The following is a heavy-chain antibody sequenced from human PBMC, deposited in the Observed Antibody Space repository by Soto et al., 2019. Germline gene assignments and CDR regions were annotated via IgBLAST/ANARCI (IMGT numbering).Heavy chain of an antibody. CDR1: GFTFSSYS. CDR2: ISSSSSYI. CDR3: AREIVTTIRNFDY. D-gene: IGHD5-12*01. Sequence: GGSLRLSCAASGFTFSSYSMNWVRQAPGKGLEWVSSISSSSSYIYYTDSVKGRFTISRDNAKNSLYLQMNSLRAEDTAVYYCAREIVTTIRNFDYWGQGTLVTVSS. J-gene: IGHJ4*02. V-gene: IGHV3-21*01.